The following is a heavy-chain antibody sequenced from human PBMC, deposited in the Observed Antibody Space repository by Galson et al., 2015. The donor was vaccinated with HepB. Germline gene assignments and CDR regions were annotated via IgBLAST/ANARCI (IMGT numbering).Heavy chain of an antibody. D-gene: IGHD3/OR15-3a*01. V-gene: IGHV4-39*07. Sequence: ETLSLTCTVSGGSISSSSYYWGWIRLPPGKGLEWIGSIHYSGSTYYNPSLNSRVIISVDTSKNQFSLSLTSVTDADTAMYYCARGGGLVHYCDYWGQGTLVIVSS. J-gene: IGHJ4*02. CDR2: IHYSGST. CDR3: ARGGGLVHYCDY. CDR1: GGSISSSSYY.